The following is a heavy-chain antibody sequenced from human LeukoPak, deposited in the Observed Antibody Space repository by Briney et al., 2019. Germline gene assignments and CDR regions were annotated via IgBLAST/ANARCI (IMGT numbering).Heavy chain of an antibody. CDR2: IYAGGST. V-gene: IGHV3-53*01. CDR3: ARARGNRPGYCSGENCYYFDY. Sequence: PGGSLRLSCAASGFTVSSNHMSWVRQIPGKGLDWVSLIYAGGSTYYADSVKDRFTISRDNSKNTLYLQTNSLRAEDTAVYYCARARGNRPGYCSGENCYYFDYWGQGTLVTVSS. CDR1: GFTVSSNH. D-gene: IGHD2-15*01. J-gene: IGHJ4*02.